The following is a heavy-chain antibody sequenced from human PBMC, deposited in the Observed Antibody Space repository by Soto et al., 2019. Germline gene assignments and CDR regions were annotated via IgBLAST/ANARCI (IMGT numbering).Heavy chain of an antibody. CDR3: AKDRARDYYDSSGYQDY. CDR1: GFTFISYA. D-gene: IGHD3-22*01. CDR2: ISGSGGST. J-gene: IGHJ4*02. V-gene: IGHV3-23*01. Sequence: WGSLRLSCAASGFTFISYAMILVRHSPFKWLEWVSAISGSGGSTYYADSVKGRFTISRDNSKNTLYLQMNSLRAEDTAVYYCAKDRARDYYDSSGYQDYWGQGTLVTVSS.